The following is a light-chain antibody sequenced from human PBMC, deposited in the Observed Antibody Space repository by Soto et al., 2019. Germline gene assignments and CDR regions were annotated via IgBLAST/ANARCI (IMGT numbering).Light chain of an antibody. J-gene: IGLJ2*01. V-gene: IGLV1-40*01. CDR3: QSYDSSLSAVV. Sequence: QSVLTQPPSVSGAPGQRVTISCTGSSSNIGAGYDVHWYHQLPGTAPKLLIYINSNRPSGVPDRFSGSKSGTSASLAITGLQAEDEADYYCQSYDSSLSAVVLGGGTKLTVL. CDR1: SSNIGAGYD. CDR2: INS.